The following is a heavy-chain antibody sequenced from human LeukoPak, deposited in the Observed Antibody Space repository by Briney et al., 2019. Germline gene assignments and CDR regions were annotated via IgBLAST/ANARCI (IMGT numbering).Heavy chain of an antibody. CDR2: INHSGST. CDR1: GGSFSGYY. J-gene: IGHJ3*02. D-gene: IGHD6-19*01. Sequence: SETLSLTCAGYGGSFSGYYWSWIRQPPGKGLEWIGEINHSGSTNYNPSLKSRVTISVDTSKNQFSLKLSSVTAADTAVYYCARWYSSGWYLIGAFDIWGQGTMVTVSS. V-gene: IGHV4-34*01. CDR3: ARWYSSGWYLIGAFDI.